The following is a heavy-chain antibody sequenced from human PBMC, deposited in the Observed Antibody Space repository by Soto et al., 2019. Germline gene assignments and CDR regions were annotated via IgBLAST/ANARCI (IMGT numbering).Heavy chain of an antibody. CDR3: VKYVRYCTGPTCYYFYDVDV. J-gene: IGHJ6*03. V-gene: IGHV3-23*01. CDR2: ISGSSGGI. CDR1: GFTFGGYV. Sequence: EVQLLESGGGLVQPGGSLGLSCAASGFTFGGYVMTWVRQAPGKGLEWVSSISGSSGGIYYADSVRGRFTVSRDNSKNIMYLQMSSLRAEDSAVYHCVKYVRYCTGPTCYYFYDVDVWGKGTAVTGSS. D-gene: IGHD2-8*02.